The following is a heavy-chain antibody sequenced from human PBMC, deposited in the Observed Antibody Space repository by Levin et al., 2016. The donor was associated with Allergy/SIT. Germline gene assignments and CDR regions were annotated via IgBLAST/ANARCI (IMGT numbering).Heavy chain of an antibody. CDR2: INWNGGST. D-gene: IGHD6-6*01. CDR3: ARRRDQQLAARLRTYYFDY. CDR1: GFTFDDYG. V-gene: IGHV3-20*01. J-gene: IGHJ4*02. Sequence: GESLKISCAASGFTFDDYGMSWVRQAPGKGLEWVSGINWNGGSTGYADSVKGRFTISRDNAKNSLYLQMNSLRAEDTALYHCARRRDQQLAARLRTYYFDYWGQGTLVTVSS.